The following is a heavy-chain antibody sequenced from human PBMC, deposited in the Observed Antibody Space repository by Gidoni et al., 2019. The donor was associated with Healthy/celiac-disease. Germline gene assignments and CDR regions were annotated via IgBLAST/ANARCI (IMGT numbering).Heavy chain of an antibody. V-gene: IGHV4-34*01. Sequence: QVQLQQWGAGLLKPSETLSLTCAVYGGSFSGYYWSWIRQPPGKGLEWIGEINHSGSTNYNPSLKSRVTISVDTSKNQFSLKLSSVTAADTAVYYCARGGNYDFWSENGNWFDPWGQGTLVTVSS. D-gene: IGHD3-3*01. CDR2: INHSGST. J-gene: IGHJ5*02. CDR3: ARGGNYDFWSENGNWFDP. CDR1: GGSFSGYY.